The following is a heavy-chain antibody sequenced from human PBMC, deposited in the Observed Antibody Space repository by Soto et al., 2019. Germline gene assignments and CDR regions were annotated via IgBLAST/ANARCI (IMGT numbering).Heavy chain of an antibody. CDR1: GGTFSSYA. Sequence: VKVSCKASGGTFSSYAISWVRQAPGQGREGMGGIIPIVGTANYAQKFQGRVTITADESTSTAYMEMSSMRSEDTAVYYCAREKYTAYCGGDCPPYYSYGMDVWGQGTTVTVSS. CDR3: AREKYTAYCGGDCPPYYSYGMDV. CDR2: IIPIVGTA. J-gene: IGHJ6*02. V-gene: IGHV1-69*13. D-gene: IGHD2-21*02.